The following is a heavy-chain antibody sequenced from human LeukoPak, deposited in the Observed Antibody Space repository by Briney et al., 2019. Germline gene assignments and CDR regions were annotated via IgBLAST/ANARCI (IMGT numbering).Heavy chain of an antibody. J-gene: IGHJ4*02. CDR1: GFTFSVYW. CDR2: IKQDGSDK. Sequence: VHPGGSLRLSCEVSGFTFSVYWMSWVRQAPGKGLEWVANIKQDGSDKYYVDSVKGRFTISRDNAKNSLYLQMNSLRAEDTAVYYCAIVEYCSGGSCYLVDYWGRGTLVTVSS. V-gene: IGHV3-7*01. D-gene: IGHD2-15*01. CDR3: AIVEYCSGGSCYLVDY.